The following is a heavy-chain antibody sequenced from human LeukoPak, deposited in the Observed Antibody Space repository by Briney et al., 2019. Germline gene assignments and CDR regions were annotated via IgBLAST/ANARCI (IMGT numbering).Heavy chain of an antibody. CDR1: GGSISSYY. CDR3: ARSGVVVGRPMDNWFDP. D-gene: IGHD2-15*01. Sequence: SETLSLTCTVSGGSISSYYWSWVRQPPGKGLEWIGDIYYSGSTNYNPSLKSRVTISVDTSKNQFSLKLSSVTAADTAVYYCARSGVVVGRPMDNWFDPWGQGTLVTVSS. CDR2: IYYSGST. J-gene: IGHJ5*02. V-gene: IGHV4-59*01.